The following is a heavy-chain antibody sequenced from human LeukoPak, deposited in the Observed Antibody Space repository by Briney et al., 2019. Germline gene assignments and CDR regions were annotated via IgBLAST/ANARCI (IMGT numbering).Heavy chain of an antibody. CDR3: ARQDVVGGPLTMVRGVYFDY. CDR1: GGSISSYY. D-gene: IGHD3-10*01. Sequence: PSETLSLTCTVSGGSISSYYWSWIRQPPGKGLEWIGYIYYSGSTNYNPSLKSRVTISVDTSKNQFSLKLSSVTAADTAVYYCARQDVVGGPLTMVRGVYFDYWGQGTLVTVSS. J-gene: IGHJ4*02. V-gene: IGHV4-59*12. CDR2: IYYSGST.